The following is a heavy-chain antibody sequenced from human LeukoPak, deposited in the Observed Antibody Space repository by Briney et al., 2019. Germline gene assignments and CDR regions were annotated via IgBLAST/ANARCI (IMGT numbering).Heavy chain of an antibody. CDR3: ARDRPNYYGSDGHYYRRDGDY. Sequence: GGSLRLSCAASGFTFSIYAMSWVRQAPGKGLQWVSSITSRGESTWYVDSVKGRFTITRDNSENTMYLQMHSLRAEDTAVYYCARDRPNYYGSDGHYYRRDGDYWGRGTLVSVSS. D-gene: IGHD3-22*01. V-gene: IGHV3-23*01. J-gene: IGHJ4*02. CDR2: ITSRGEST. CDR1: GFTFSIYA.